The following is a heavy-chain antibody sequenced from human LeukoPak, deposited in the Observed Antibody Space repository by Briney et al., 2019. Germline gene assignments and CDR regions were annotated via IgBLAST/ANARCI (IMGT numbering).Heavy chain of an antibody. CDR2: INHSGST. D-gene: IGHD6-25*01. V-gene: IGHV4-34*01. J-gene: IGHJ4*02. Sequence: SETLSLTCTVSGGSISSYYWSWIRQPPGKGLEWIGEINHSGSTNYNPSLKSRVTISVDTSKNQFSLKLSSVTAADTAVYYCARNPRSGADYWGQGTLVTVSS. CDR1: GGSISSYY. CDR3: ARNPRSGADY.